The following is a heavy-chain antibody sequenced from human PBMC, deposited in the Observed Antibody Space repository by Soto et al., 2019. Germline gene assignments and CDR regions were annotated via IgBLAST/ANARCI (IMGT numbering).Heavy chain of an antibody. CDR1: GFTFSSYG. J-gene: IGHJ6*02. Sequence: QPGGSLRLSCAASGFTFSSYGMHWVRQAPGKGLEWVAVISYDGSNKYYADSVKGRFTISRDNSKNTLYLQMNSLRAEDTAVYYCAKDDGYYDSTWVRLYYGMDVWGQGTTVTVSS. D-gene: IGHD3-22*01. CDR2: ISYDGSNK. CDR3: AKDDGYYDSTWVRLYYGMDV. V-gene: IGHV3-30*18.